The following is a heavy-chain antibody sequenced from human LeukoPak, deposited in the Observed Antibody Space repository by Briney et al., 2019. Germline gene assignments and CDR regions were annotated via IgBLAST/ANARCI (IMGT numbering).Heavy chain of an antibody. CDR3: ARAGENYYDFYY. CDR2: FNPSGSST. V-gene: IGHV1-46*01. Sequence: ASVKVSCKASGYTFTSFYMHWVRQAPGEGLEWMGIFNPSGSSTTYAQKFQGRVTMTRDTSTSIVYVELSSLGSEDTAVYYCARAGENYYDFYYWGQGTLVTVSS. D-gene: IGHD1-26*01. CDR1: GYTFTSFY. J-gene: IGHJ4*02.